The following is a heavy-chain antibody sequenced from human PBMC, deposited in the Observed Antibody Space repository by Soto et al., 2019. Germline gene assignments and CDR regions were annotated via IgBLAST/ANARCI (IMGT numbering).Heavy chain of an antibody. J-gene: IGHJ6*03. CDR2: LDWNRSII. Sequence: GGSLRLSCAASGFTFDDYAMHWVRQAPGKGLEWVSGLDWNRSIIGYADSVKGRFTISRDNAKNSLYLQMNSLRAEDTALYYCAKGGRLYYDYMDVWGKGTTVTVSS. CDR1: GFTFDDYA. V-gene: IGHV3-9*01. CDR3: AKGGRLYYDYMDV. D-gene: IGHD3-16*01.